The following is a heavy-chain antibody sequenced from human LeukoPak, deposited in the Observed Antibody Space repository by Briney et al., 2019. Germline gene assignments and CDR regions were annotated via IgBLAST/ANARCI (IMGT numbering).Heavy chain of an antibody. Sequence: SETLSLTCTVSGGSISSYYWSWIRQPPGKGLEWIGYIYHSGSTYYNPSLKSRVTISVDRSKNQFSLKLSSVTAADTAVYYCARDGPLTMIVVAPFDYWGQGTLVTVSS. CDR3: ARDGPLTMIVVAPFDY. D-gene: IGHD3-22*01. J-gene: IGHJ4*02. CDR2: IYHSGST. CDR1: GGSISSYY. V-gene: IGHV4-59*12.